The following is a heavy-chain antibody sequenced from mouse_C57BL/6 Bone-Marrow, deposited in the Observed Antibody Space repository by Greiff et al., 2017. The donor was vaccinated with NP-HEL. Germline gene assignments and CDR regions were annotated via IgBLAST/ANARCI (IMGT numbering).Heavy chain of an antibody. CDR1: GFTFSSYT. CDR2: ISGGGGNT. Sequence: DVKLVESGGGLVKPGGSLKLSCAASGFTFSSYTMSWVRQTPEKRLEWVATISGGGGNTYYLDSVKGRFTISRDNAKNTLYLQMSSLRSEDTALYYCARRNYDYDEEAWFAYWGQGTLVTVSA. V-gene: IGHV5-9*01. CDR3: ARRNYDYDEEAWFAY. J-gene: IGHJ3*01. D-gene: IGHD2-4*01.